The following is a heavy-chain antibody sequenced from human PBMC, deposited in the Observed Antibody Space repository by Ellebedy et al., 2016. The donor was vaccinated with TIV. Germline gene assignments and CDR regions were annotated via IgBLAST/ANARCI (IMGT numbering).Heavy chain of an antibody. Sequence: GESLKISCAASGFTFSSYGMHWVRQAPGTGLEWVAVIWYDAFNKYYADSVKGRFTISRDNSKNTLYLQMDSLRSEDTAVYYCAREQSPYYDILTDSFDYWGQGSLVTVSS. CDR1: GFTFSSYG. CDR2: IWYDAFNK. V-gene: IGHV3-33*01. J-gene: IGHJ4*02. D-gene: IGHD3-9*01. CDR3: AREQSPYYDILTDSFDY.